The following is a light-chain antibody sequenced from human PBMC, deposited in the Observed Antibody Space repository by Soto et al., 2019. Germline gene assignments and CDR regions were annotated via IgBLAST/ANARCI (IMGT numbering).Light chain of an antibody. CDR1: QNLGTLY. CDR2: SAS. CDR3: EQYGTSPRT. V-gene: IGKV3-20*01. J-gene: IGKJ1*01. Sequence: EIVLSQSPGTLSLSPGERGTLSCRASQNLGTLYLAWFQQKSGQAPRLLIYSASRRATGIPDRFTGSGSGTDFTLSITRLEPEDFAVYYCEQYGTSPRTFGQGTKADVK.